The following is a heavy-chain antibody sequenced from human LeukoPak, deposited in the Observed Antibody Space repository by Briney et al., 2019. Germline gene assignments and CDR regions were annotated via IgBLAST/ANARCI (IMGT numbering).Heavy chain of an antibody. D-gene: IGHD6-6*01. V-gene: IGHV3-9*03. CDR1: GFTFNDYA. CDR3: AKGGRATRLDDAFDI. Sequence: GGSLRLSCAASGFTFNDYAMHWVRRAPGKGLEWVSGVTWNSATIAYADSVKGRFTISRDNAKNSLYLQMNSLRNEDMAFYYCAKGGRATRLDDAFDIWGQGTMVAVSS. CDR2: VTWNSATI. J-gene: IGHJ3*02.